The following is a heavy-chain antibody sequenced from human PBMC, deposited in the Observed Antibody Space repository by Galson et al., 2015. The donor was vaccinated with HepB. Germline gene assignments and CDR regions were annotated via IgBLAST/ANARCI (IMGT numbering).Heavy chain of an antibody. Sequence: SLRLSCAASGFTFSSYWMSWVRQAPGKGLEWVANIKQDGSEKYYVDSVKGRFTISRDNAKNSPYLQMNSLRAEDTAVYYCARDRGGSSGWCWFDPWGQGTLVTVSS. CDR1: GFTFSSYW. V-gene: IGHV3-7*03. D-gene: IGHD6-19*01. J-gene: IGHJ5*02. CDR3: ARDRGGSSGWCWFDP. CDR2: IKQDGSEK.